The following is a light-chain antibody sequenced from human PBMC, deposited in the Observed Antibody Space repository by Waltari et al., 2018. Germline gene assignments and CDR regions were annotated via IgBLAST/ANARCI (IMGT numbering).Light chain of an antibody. J-gene: IGLJ3*02. CDR3: QTGGHGTWV. CDR2: VNSDGSH. Sequence: QLVLTQSPSASASLGASVKLTCTLSSGHSRNIIAWHQQQPEKGPRYLMKVNSDGSHSKGDEIPDRFSGSSSGAERYLTISSLQSEDEADYYCQTGGHGTWVFGGGTKLTVL. CDR1: SGHSRNI. V-gene: IGLV4-69*01.